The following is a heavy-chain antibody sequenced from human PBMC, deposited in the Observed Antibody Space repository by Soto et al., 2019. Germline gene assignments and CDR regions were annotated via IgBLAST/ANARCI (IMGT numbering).Heavy chain of an antibody. V-gene: IGHV1-18*01. J-gene: IGHJ4*02. CDR2: ISAHNGNT. D-gene: IGHD1-1*01. CDR3: ARGRYGDY. Sequence: QVHLVQSGAEVKKPGASVKVSCQGSGYAFTTYGITWVRQAPGQGLEWMGWISAHNGNTNYAQKLQGRVTVTRDTSQGTAYMELRSLRYDDTAVYYCARGRYGDYWGQGALATVSS. CDR1: GYAFTTYG.